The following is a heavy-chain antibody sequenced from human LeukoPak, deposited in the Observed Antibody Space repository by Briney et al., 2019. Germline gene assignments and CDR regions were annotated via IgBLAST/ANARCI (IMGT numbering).Heavy chain of an antibody. CDR2: ISGSGGST. J-gene: IGHJ3*01. V-gene: IGHV3-23*01. Sequence: GGCLRLSCAASGFTFSSYAMSWVRQAPGKGLEGVSTISGSGGSTYYADPVKGRFTISRDNSKDTVYLQMNSLRAEDTAVYHCAKDILRGYSYGYSAFDVWGQGTMVTVSS. CDR3: AKDILRGYSYGYSAFDV. D-gene: IGHD5-18*01. CDR1: GFTFSSYA.